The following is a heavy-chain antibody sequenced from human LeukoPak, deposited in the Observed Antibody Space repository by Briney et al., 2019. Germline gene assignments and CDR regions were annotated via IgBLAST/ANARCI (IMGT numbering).Heavy chain of an antibody. V-gene: IGHV1-46*01. D-gene: IGHD2-8*01. Sequence: ASVKVSCKASGGTFSSYAISWVRQAPGQGLEWMGIINPSGGSTSYAQKFQGRVTMTRDTSTSTVYMELSSLRSEDTAVYYCARINPGFGVNVDYWGQGTLVTVSS. CDR2: INPSGGST. CDR3: ARINPGFGVNVDY. CDR1: GGTFSSYA. J-gene: IGHJ4*02.